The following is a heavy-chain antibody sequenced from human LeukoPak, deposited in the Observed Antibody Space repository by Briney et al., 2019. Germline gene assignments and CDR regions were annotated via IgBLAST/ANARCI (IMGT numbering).Heavy chain of an antibody. CDR2: ISGSDDST. J-gene: IGHJ3*02. V-gene: IGHV3-23*01. D-gene: IGHD3-3*01. CDR1: GFTFSSYA. Sequence: GGSLRLSCAASGFTFSSYAMSWVRQAPGKGLEWVSGISGSDDSTYYADSVKGRFTLSRDNSKNTLFLQMNSLRAEDTAIYYCARDYHFWSAYFTAASDAFDIWGQGTMVTVSS. CDR3: ARDYHFWSAYFTAASDAFDI.